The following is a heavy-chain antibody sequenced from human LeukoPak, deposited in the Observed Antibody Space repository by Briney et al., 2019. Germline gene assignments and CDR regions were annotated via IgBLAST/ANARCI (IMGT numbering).Heavy chain of an antibody. J-gene: IGHJ5*02. CDR1: GYTLTELS. V-gene: IGHV1-24*01. CDR2: LDPEDGET. CDR3: ATLATMTTVSWFAP. D-gene: IGHD5-12*01. Sequence: ASVKVSCKVSGYTLTELSMHWVRQAPGKGYEWMGGLDPEDGETIYAQKFQGRVTMTEDTSTDTAYMELSSLRSEDTAVYYCATLATMTTVSWFAPWGQGTLVTVSS.